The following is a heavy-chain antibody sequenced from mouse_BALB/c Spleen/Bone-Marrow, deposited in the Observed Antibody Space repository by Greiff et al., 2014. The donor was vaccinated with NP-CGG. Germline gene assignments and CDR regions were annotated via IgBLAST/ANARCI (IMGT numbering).Heavy chain of an antibody. CDR1: GFSLTSYG. V-gene: IGHV2-2*02. Sequence: VMLVESGPGLVQPSQSLSITCTVSGFSLTSYGVHWVRQSPGKGLEWLGVIWSGGSTDYNAPFISRLSISKDNSKSQVFFKMNSLQANDTAIYYCARNPIRRNAMDYWGQGTSVTVSS. D-gene: IGHD2-12*01. CDR3: ARNPIRRNAMDY. J-gene: IGHJ4*01. CDR2: IWSGGST.